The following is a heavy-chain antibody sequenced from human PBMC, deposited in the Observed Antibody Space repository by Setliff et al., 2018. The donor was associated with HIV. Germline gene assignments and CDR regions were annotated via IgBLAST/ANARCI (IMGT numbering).Heavy chain of an antibody. CDR1: GGSFSGYY. Sequence: SETLSLTCAVYGGSFSGYYWSWIRQPPGKGLEWIGEINHSGSTNYNPSLKIRVTISVDTSKNQFSLKLSSVTAADTAVYYCARGRSIAGAGLGGYFDYWGQGTLVTVSS. D-gene: IGHD6-19*01. V-gene: IGHV4-34*01. J-gene: IGHJ4*02. CDR2: INHSGST. CDR3: ARGRSIAGAGLGGYFDY.